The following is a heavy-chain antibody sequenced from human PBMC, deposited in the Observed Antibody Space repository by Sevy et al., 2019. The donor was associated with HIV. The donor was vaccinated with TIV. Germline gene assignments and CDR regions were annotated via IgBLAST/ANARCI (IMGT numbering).Heavy chain of an antibody. D-gene: IGHD3-22*01. Sequence: KVSCKASGYTFTSYGISWVRQAPGQGLECMGWISACNGNTNYAQKLQGRVTMTTDTSTSTAYMELRSLRSDDTAVYYCARVPTALMIVVSDAFDIWGQGTMVTVSS. CDR1: GYTFTSYG. CDR3: ARVPTALMIVVSDAFDI. J-gene: IGHJ3*02. CDR2: ISACNGNT. V-gene: IGHV1-18*01.